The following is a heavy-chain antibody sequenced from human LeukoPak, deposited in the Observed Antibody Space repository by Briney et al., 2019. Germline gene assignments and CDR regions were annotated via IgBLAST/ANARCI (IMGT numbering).Heavy chain of an antibody. J-gene: IGHJ4*02. V-gene: IGHV3-23*01. CDR3: AQTGVGYCTGGSCSAADY. Sequence: GGSLRLSCAASGFTFSSYAMSWVRQAPGKGLEWVSDISGSGGSTNYADSVKGRFTISRDNSKNTLYLQMNSLRAEDTAVFYCAQTGVGYCTGGSCSAADYWGRGTLVTVSS. D-gene: IGHD2-15*01. CDR1: GFTFSSYA. CDR2: ISGSGGST.